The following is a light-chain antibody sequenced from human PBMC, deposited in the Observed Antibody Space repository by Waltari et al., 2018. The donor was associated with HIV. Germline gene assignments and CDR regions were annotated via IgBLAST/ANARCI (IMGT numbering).Light chain of an antibody. CDR3: QQYYSLPYT. CDR2: WAS. Sequence: DVVVTQSPESLTLSVGERATLKCHSSRSLLYTYNNKNSLAWYQQKPRQRPRLLIYWASTRDSGVPDRFNGSGSGTDFTLTISSLQAEDVAFYSCQQYYSLPYTFGQGTKLEIK. J-gene: IGKJ2*01. CDR1: RSLLYTYNNKNS. V-gene: IGKV4-1*01.